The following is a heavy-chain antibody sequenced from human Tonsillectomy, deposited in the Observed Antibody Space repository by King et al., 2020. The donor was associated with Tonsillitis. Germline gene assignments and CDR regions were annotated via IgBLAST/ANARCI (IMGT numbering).Heavy chain of an antibody. V-gene: IGHV4-39*01. D-gene: IGHD2-2*01. J-gene: IGHJ5*02. Sequence: QLQESGPGLVKPSETLSLTCTVSGGSISSSSYYWGWIRQPPGKGLEWIGRIYYSGSTYYNPSLKSRVTISVDTSKNQFSLKLSSVTAADTAVYYCIVVVPAAPENWFDPWGQGTLVTVSS. CDR2: IYYSGST. CDR1: GGSISSSSYY. CDR3: IVVVPAAPENWFDP.